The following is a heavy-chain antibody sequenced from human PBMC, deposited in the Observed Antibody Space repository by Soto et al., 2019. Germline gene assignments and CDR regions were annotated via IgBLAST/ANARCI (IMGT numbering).Heavy chain of an antibody. J-gene: IGHJ5*02. V-gene: IGHV1-69*01. D-gene: IGHD6-6*01. Sequence: KVSCKASGGTFSSYAISWVRQAPGQGLEWMGGIIPIFGTANYAQKFQGRVTITADESTSTAYMELSSLRSEDTAVYYCAREGSSPGLTWFDPWGQGTLVTVSS. CDR2: IIPIFGTA. CDR3: AREGSSPGLTWFDP. CDR1: GGTFSSYA.